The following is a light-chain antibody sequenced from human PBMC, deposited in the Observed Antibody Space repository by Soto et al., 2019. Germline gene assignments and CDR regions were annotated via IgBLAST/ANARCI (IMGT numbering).Light chain of an antibody. CDR3: QQTFSHRLS. CDR2: SAS. V-gene: IGKV1-39*01. CDR1: ESISDY. J-gene: IGKJ4*01. Sequence: IQLTPSPSSLSASVRDRVTIVCRASESISDYLKWYQLKSGEAPKVLIYSASTLRGGVPSRFSGTGSGTEFTLTISRLQPEDVATYDWQQTFSHRLSFGGGTAVEIK.